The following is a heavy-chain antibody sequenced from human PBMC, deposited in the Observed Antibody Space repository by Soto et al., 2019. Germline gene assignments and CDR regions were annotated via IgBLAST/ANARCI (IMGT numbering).Heavy chain of an antibody. CDR1: VVSISSGDYY. CDR2: IYYSGST. J-gene: IGHJ4*02. V-gene: IGHV4-30-4*01. D-gene: IGHD2-15*01. Sequence: PSETLSLTCTVSVVSISSGDYYWSWIRQPPGKGLEWIGYIYYSGSTYYNLSLKSRVTISVDTSKNQFSLKLSSVTAADTAVYYCVREVAYWGQGTLSIVSS. CDR3: VREVAY.